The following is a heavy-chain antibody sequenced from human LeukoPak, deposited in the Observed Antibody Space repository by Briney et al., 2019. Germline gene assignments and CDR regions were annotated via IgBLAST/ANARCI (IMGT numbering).Heavy chain of an antibody. CDR1: GFTFSDYY. D-gene: IGHD1-26*01. Sequence: GGSLRLSCAASGFTFSDYYMSWVRQAPGKGLEWVSYISSSGSTIYYEHSVKGRFTISRDNAKNSLYLQMNSLRAEDTAVYYCARDGRFVVGATDYWGQGTLVTVSS. CDR3: ARDGRFVVGATDY. J-gene: IGHJ4*02. V-gene: IGHV3-11*04. CDR2: ISSSGSTI.